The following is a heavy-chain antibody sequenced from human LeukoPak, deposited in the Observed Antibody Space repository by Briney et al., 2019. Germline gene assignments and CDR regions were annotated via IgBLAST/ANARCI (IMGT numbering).Heavy chain of an antibody. CDR1: GFTFSSYA. CDR2: ISGSGGST. D-gene: IGHD3-22*01. Sequence: GGSLRLSCAASGFTFSSYAMSWVRQAPGKGLEWVSAISGSGGSTYYADSVKGRFTISGDNSKNTLYLQMNSLRAEDTAVYYCAKGSKYYYDSSGYPYYFDYWGQGTLVTVSS. J-gene: IGHJ4*02. CDR3: AKGSKYYYDSSGYPYYFDY. V-gene: IGHV3-23*01.